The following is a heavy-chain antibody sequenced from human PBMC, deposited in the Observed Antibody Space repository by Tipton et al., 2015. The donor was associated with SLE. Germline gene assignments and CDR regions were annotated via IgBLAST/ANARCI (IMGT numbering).Heavy chain of an antibody. CDR1: GGSISSSNW. Sequence: TLSLTCAVSGGSISSSNWWSWVRQPPGKGLEWIGYIYYSGSTNYNPSLKSRVTISVDTSKNQFSLKLTSVTAADTAVYYCARALPFNYDFWSGYSTDPFDVWGQGTMVTVSA. CDR3: ARALPFNYDFWSGYSTDPFDV. V-gene: IGHV4-4*02. CDR2: IYYSGST. D-gene: IGHD3-3*01. J-gene: IGHJ3*01.